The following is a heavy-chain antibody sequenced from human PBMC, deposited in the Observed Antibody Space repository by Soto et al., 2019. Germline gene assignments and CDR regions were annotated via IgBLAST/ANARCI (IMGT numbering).Heavy chain of an antibody. J-gene: IGHJ6*02. V-gene: IGHV1-69*13. CDR2: IIPIFGTA. D-gene: IGHD3-22*01. CDR1: GGTFSSYA. Sequence: GASVKVSCKASGGTFSSYAIRWVRQAPGQGLEWMGGIIPIFGTANYAQKFQGRVTITADESTSTAYMELSSLRSEDTAVYYCARDSRSSGYYHYYYGMDVWGQGTTVTVSS. CDR3: ARDSRSSGYYHYYYGMDV.